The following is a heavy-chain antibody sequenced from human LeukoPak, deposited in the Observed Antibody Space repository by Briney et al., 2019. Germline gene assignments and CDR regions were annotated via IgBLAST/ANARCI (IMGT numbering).Heavy chain of an antibody. D-gene: IGHD3-9*01. V-gene: IGHV3-30*02. CDR2: IRYDGSNK. CDR3: AKHSYYDILTYYYYYYMDV. Sequence: PGGSLRLSCAASGFTFSSYGMHWVRQAPGKGLEWVAFIRYDGSNKYYADSVKGRFTISRDNSKNTLYLQMNSLRAEDTAVYYCAKHSYYDILTYYYYYYMDVWGKGTTVTISS. CDR1: GFTFSSYG. J-gene: IGHJ6*03.